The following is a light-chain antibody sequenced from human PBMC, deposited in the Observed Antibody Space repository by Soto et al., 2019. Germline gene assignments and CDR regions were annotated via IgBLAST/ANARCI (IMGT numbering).Light chain of an antibody. J-gene: IGLJ1*01. V-gene: IGLV1-44*01. Sequence: QSVLTQPPSASGTPGQRVTIPCFGSSSNIGTRTVNWYQQLPGTAPKVLIYSNNQRPSGVPDRFSGSKSGTSGYLAISGLQSEDEADYYCQSYDKSLSGFYVFGTGTKVTVL. CDR3: QSYDKSLSGFYV. CDR1: SSNIGTRT. CDR2: SNN.